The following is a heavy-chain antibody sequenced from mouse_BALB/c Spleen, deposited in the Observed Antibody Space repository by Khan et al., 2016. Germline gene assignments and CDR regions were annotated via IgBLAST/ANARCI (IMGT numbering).Heavy chain of an antibody. J-gene: IGHJ3*01. CDR1: GFDFSRYW. V-gene: IGHV4-1*02. D-gene: IGHD2-14*01. Sequence: EVKLLESGGGLVQPGGSLKLSCEASGFDFSRYWMSWVRQAPGKGLEWIGEINPDSSTINYTPSLKDKFIISRDNAKNTLYLQMRKVRSEDTVLXYCARAGYCGYLVNWGQGTLVTVSA. CDR2: INPDSSTI. CDR3: ARAGYCGYLVN.